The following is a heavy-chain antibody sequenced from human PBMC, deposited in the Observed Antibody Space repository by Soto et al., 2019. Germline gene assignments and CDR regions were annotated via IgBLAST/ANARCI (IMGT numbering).Heavy chain of an antibody. CDR1: GFSFSTYG. J-gene: IGHJ4*02. D-gene: IGHD3-22*01. CDR2: ISTNGGST. Sequence: GWALRLSCAASGFSFSTYGMHWVRQAPGKGLEYVSSISTNGGSTHYADSVKGRFTISRDNSKNTQYLQMSSLRADDTAVYYCVKGEYYYDSSGYYPFDYWGQGTLVTVSS. CDR3: VKGEYYYDSSGYYPFDY. V-gene: IGHV3-64D*06.